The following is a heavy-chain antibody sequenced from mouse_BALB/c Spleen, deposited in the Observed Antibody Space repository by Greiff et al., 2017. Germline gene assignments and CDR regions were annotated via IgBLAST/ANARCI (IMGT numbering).Heavy chain of an antibody. D-gene: IGHD1-1*01. CDR2: ISSGGST. J-gene: IGHJ4*01. CDR1: GFTFSSYA. Sequence: DVMLVESGGGLVKPGGSLKLSCAASGFTFSSYAMSWVRQTPEKRLEWVASISSGGSTYYPDSVKGRFTISRDNARNILYLQMSSLRSEDTAMYYCASFPYDGSSYGYAMDYWGQGTSGTVSS. CDR3: ASFPYDGSSYGYAMDY. V-gene: IGHV5-6-5*01.